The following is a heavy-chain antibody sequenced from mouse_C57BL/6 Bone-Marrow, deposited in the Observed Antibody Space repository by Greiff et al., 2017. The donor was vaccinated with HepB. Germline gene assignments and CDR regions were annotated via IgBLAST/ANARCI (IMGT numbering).Heavy chain of an antibody. J-gene: IGHJ4*01. D-gene: IGHD2-10*01. CDR2: IDPENGDT. CDR1: GFNIKDDY. CDR3: TTQGLLTAIGY. Sequence: VQLKESGAELVRPGASVKLSCTASGFNIKDDYMHWVKQRPEQGLEWIGWIDPENGDTEYASKFQGKATITADTSSNTAYLQLSSLTSEDTAVYYCTTQGLLTAIGYWGQGTSVTVSS. V-gene: IGHV14-4*01.